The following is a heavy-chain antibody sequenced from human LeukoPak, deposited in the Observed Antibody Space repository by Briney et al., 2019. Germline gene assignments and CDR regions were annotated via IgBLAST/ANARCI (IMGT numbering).Heavy chain of an antibody. V-gene: IGHV7-4-1*02. CDR1: GYTFTSYD. D-gene: IGHD4-17*01. CDR3: ARVGTVTPLDAFDI. J-gene: IGHJ3*02. CDR2: INTNTGNP. Sequence: ASVKVSCKASGYTFTSYDINWLRQAPGQGLEWMGWINTNTGNPTYAQGFTGRFVFSLDTSVSTAYLQISSLKAEDTAVYYCARVGTVTPLDAFDIWGQGTMVTVSS.